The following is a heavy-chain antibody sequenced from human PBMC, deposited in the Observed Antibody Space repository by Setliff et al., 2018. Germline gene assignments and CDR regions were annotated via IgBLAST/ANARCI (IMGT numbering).Heavy chain of an antibody. Sequence: AASVKVSCKASGYTFTSYSITWVRQAPGRGLEWLGWISGYSGDTSYAQKFQDRVTLTTDTSTSTAYMEMRSLTSGDTAVYYCARVTGVTTFGVIMKDFEFWGQGTLVTVSS. CDR3: ARVTGVTTFGVIMKDFEF. D-gene: IGHD3-3*01. J-gene: IGHJ4*02. CDR1: GYTFTSYS. V-gene: IGHV1-18*01. CDR2: ISGYSGDT.